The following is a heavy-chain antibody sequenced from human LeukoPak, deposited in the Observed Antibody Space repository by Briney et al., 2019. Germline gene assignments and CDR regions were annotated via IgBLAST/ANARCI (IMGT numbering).Heavy chain of an antibody. D-gene: IGHD3-22*01. CDR3: ARDHYYDSSGYSDAFDI. CDR1: GYTFTSYG. J-gene: IGHJ3*02. Sequence: ASVKVSCKASGYTFTSYGISWVRQAPGQGLEWMGWISAYNGNTNYAQKLQGRVTMTTDTSTSTAYMELRSLRSEDTAVYYCARDHYYDSSGYSDAFDIWGQGTMVTVSS. CDR2: ISAYNGNT. V-gene: IGHV1-18*01.